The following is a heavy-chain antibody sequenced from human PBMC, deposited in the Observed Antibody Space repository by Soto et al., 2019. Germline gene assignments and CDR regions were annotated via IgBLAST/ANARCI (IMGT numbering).Heavy chain of an antibody. CDR2: ISYDESNK. Sequence: QVQLVESGGGVVQPGRSLRLSCAASGFTFSSYGMHWVRQAPGKGLEWVAVISYDESNKYYADSVNGRFTISRDNSKNTLYLQMNSLRAEDTAVYYCAKDQIAVAGGAFDIWGQGTMVTVSS. J-gene: IGHJ3*02. CDR1: GFTFSSYG. V-gene: IGHV3-30*18. D-gene: IGHD6-19*01. CDR3: AKDQIAVAGGAFDI.